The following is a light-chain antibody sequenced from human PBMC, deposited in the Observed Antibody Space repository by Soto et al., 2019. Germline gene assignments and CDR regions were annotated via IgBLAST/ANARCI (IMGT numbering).Light chain of an antibody. J-gene: IGLJ1*01. Sequence: QSALTQPASVSGSPGQSITISCTGTSSDVGSYDLVSWYQQPPGKAPKLMIYEDNKRTSGISTRFSGSKSGNAASLTISGLQAEDEADYYFCSYAGSGTFVFGTGPKPTVL. CDR3: CSYAGSGTFV. V-gene: IGLV2-23*01. CDR1: SSDVGSYDL. CDR2: EDN.